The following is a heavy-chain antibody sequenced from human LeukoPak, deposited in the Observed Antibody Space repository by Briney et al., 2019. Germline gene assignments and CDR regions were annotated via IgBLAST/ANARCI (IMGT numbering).Heavy chain of an antibody. D-gene: IGHD5-18*01. Sequence: PGGSLRLSCAASGFTFSSYAMSWVRQAPGKGLEWVSAISGSGGSTYYADSVKGRFTISRDNAKNSLYLQMNSLRAEDTAVYYCARDGTAMLEDNWFDPWGQGTLVTVSS. V-gene: IGHV3-23*01. CDR1: GFTFSSYA. J-gene: IGHJ5*02. CDR3: ARDGTAMLEDNWFDP. CDR2: ISGSGGST.